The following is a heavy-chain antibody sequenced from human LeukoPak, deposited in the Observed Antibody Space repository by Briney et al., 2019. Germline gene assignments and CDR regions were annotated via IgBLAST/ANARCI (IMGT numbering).Heavy chain of an antibody. J-gene: IGHJ6*03. V-gene: IGHV1-18*01. CDR1: GYTFTNYG. CDR2: ISTYNGNT. D-gene: IGHD5-18*01. Sequence: ASVTVSCKASGYTFTNYGLTWVRQAPGQGLEWMGWISTYNGNTSYAEKLQGRATMTTDTSTSTAYMELRSLRSDDTAVYYCARGGYNYGYGTTNYMDAWGKGTTVTVSS. CDR3: ARGGYNYGYGTTNYMDA.